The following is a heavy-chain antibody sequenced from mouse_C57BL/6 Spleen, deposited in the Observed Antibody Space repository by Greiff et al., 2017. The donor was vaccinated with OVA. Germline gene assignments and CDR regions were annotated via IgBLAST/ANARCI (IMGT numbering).Heavy chain of an antibody. J-gene: IGHJ3*01. CDR2: INYDGSST. V-gene: IGHV5-16*01. D-gene: IGHD2-3*01. CDR3: ARVGDGYPFAY. Sequence: EVKLVESEGGLVQPGSSMKLSCTASGFTFSDYYMAWVRQVPEKGLEWVANINYDGSSTYYLDSLKSRFIISRDNAKNILYLQMSSLKSEDTATYYYARVGDGYPFAYWGQGTLVTVSA. CDR1: GFTFSDYY.